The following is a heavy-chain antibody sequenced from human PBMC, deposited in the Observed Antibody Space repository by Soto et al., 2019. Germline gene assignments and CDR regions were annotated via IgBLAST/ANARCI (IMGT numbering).Heavy chain of an antibody. Sequence: EVQLVESGGGLVQPGGSLRLSCVASGFTVSSNYMSWVRQAPGKGLEWVSVIYIGGSTYYADSVKGRFTISRDNSKNTLYLQMNSLRAEDTAVYYCARIKRGGGYCSGGSCYRLAACDIWGQGTMVTVSS. V-gene: IGHV3-66*01. D-gene: IGHD2-15*01. CDR1: GFTVSSNY. J-gene: IGHJ3*02. CDR3: ARIKRGGGYCSGGSCYRLAACDI. CDR2: IYIGGST.